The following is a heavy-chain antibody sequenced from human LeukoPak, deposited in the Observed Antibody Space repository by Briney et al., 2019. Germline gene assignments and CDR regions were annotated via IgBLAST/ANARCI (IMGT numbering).Heavy chain of an antibody. Sequence: KPGGSLRLSCAASGFAFTNAWMSWVRQAPGKGLEWVGRIKSNADGGTADYAASVNGRFTISRDGSKSTLYLQMNGLKTEDTGVYFCTSYLLRYFDWSPGFDYWGQGTLVTVSS. V-gene: IGHV3-15*01. J-gene: IGHJ4*02. CDR2: IKSNADGGTA. CDR3: TSYLLRYFDWSPGFDY. D-gene: IGHD3-9*01. CDR1: GFAFTNAW.